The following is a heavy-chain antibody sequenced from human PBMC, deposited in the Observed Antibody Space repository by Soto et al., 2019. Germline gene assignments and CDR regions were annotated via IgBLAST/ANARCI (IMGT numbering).Heavy chain of an antibody. J-gene: IGHJ4*02. Sequence: QITLNESGPTQVKPRQTLTLTCTFSGFSLTTSGVGVGWIRQSQGKAPEGLAPIYWVDDKRYSPSLKSRLTITKDTSKNQVVLTMADLDPADTATYYCAHRVLRTVFGLVTTTAIYFDFWGQGTPVAVSS. V-gene: IGHV2-5*02. CDR2: IYWVDDK. D-gene: IGHD3-3*01. CDR1: GFSLTTSGVG. CDR3: AHRVLRTVFGLVTTTAIYFDF.